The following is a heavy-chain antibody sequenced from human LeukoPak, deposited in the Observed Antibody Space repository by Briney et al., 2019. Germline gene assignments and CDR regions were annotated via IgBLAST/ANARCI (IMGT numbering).Heavy chain of an antibody. J-gene: IGHJ4*02. CDR1: GFIVCSNY. V-gene: IGHV3-53*01. CDR3: ARAAYDGNGYTANHDY. Sequence: GGSLRLSCATSGFIVCSNYMSWVRQAPGKRLEWVSVLYSDGTTYYADSVKGRFTISRDNSKNTLFLQMNNLRAEDTAVYYCARAAYDGNGYTANHDYWGRGTLVTVSS. CDR2: LYSDGTT. D-gene: IGHD3-22*01.